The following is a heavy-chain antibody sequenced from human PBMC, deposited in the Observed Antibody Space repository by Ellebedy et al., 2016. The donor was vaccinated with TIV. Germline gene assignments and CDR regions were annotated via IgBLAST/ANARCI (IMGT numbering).Heavy chain of an antibody. D-gene: IGHD1-26*01. CDR2: IYYSWST. CDR1: GGSLSTYY. Sequence: MPSETLSLTCAVSGGSLSTYYWPWIRQPPGKGLEWIGNIYYSWSTNYNPSLKSRVAISIDMSNNQFSLKLTSVTAAETAVYYFARDPGGTYPLFDYWGQGTLVTVSS. J-gene: IGHJ4*02. CDR3: ARDPGGTYPLFDY. V-gene: IGHV4-59*01.